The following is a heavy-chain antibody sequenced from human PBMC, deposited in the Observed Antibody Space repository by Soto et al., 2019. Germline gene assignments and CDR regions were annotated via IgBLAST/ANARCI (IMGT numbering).Heavy chain of an antibody. Sequence: ASVKVSCKASGGTFSSYAISWVRQAPGQGLEWMGGIIPIFGTANYAQKFQGIVTITADESTSTAYMELSSLRSEDTAVYYCASQTRDPSDGARPLLRAAFDIWGQGTMVTVSS. CDR1: GGTFSSYA. D-gene: IGHD5-18*01. CDR3: ASQTRDPSDGARPLLRAAFDI. J-gene: IGHJ3*02. V-gene: IGHV1-69*13. CDR2: IIPIFGTA.